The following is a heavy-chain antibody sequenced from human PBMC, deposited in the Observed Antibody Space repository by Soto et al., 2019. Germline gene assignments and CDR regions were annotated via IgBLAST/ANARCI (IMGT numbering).Heavy chain of an antibody. CDR2: IGGYKGNT. V-gene: IGHV1-18*01. D-gene: IGHD5-18*01. Sequence: QVQLVQSGAEVRAPGASVKVSCKASGYTFTNYGVSWVRQAPGQGLEWMGWIGGYKGNTNYAQKLQGRVTLTTDTYTSTAYLELRSLRSDDTAVYYCAPHTLDTGMPSGYWGQGTLVTVSS. J-gene: IGHJ4*02. CDR1: GYTFTNYG. CDR3: APHTLDTGMPSGY.